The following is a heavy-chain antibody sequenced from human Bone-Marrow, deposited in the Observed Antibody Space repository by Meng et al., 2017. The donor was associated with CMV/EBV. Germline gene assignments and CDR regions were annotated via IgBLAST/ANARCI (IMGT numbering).Heavy chain of an antibody. J-gene: IGHJ4*02. CDR2: IRSKVYSYIT. V-gene: IGHV3-72*01. Sequence: GESLKISCAASGFTFSSYAMSWVRQAPGKGLEWVARIRSKVYSYITEYAASVKGSFTISRDDSENSLYLQMNSLKTEDTAVYYCARDSMKGGGFDYWGQGSRVTVSS. CDR3: ARDSMKGGGFDY. CDR1: GFTFSSYA. D-gene: IGHD3-10*01.